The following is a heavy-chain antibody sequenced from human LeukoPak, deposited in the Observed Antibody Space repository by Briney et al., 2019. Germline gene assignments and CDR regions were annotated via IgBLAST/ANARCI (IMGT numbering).Heavy chain of an antibody. J-gene: IGHJ4*02. CDR3: ARSRHLAVAGDCDY. Sequence: PSETLSLTCTVSGGSISSYYWSWIRQPPGKGLEWIGYIYYSGSTNNNPSLKSRVTISVDTSKNQFSLKLSSVTAADTAVYYCARSRHLAVAGDCDYWGQGTLVTVSS. D-gene: IGHD6-19*01. CDR2: IYYSGST. CDR1: GGSISSYY. V-gene: IGHV4-59*01.